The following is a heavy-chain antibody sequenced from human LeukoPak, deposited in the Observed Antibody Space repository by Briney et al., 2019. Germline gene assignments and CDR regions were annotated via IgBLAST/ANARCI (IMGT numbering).Heavy chain of an antibody. CDR1: GFTFSSYP. Sequence: GGSLRLSCAASGFTFSSYPMTWVRQAPGKGLEWVASVSSSSSYIYYTNSVKGRFTVSRDNAGKSLYLQMNGLRAEDTALYFCAREYGYNKRIDYWGQGTLVTVST. CDR2: VSSSSSYI. V-gene: IGHV3-21*01. CDR3: AREYGYNKRIDY. D-gene: IGHD5-24*01. J-gene: IGHJ4*02.